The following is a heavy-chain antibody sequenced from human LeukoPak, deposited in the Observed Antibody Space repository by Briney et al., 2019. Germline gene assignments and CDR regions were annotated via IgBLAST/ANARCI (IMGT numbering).Heavy chain of an antibody. CDR3: ARWGISAGGRSFLDY. CDR1: GGSITNYH. CDR2: SYYTGIT. J-gene: IGHJ4*02. V-gene: IGHV4-59*01. D-gene: IGHD3-16*01. Sequence: PSETLSLTCTVSGGSITNYHWSWIRQPPGKGLEYIGSSYYTGITDYNPSLKSRVAMSVDTSRDQFSLRLTSVTTADTAIYYCARWGISAGGRSFLDYWGQGSLVTVSS.